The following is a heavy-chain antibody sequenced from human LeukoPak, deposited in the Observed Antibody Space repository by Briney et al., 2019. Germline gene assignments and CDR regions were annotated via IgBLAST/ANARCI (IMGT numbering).Heavy chain of an antibody. J-gene: IGHJ3*02. D-gene: IGHD2-21*02. Sequence: SVKVSCKASGGTFSSYAISWVRQAPGQGLEWMGGIIPIFGTANYAQKFQGRVTITADESTSTAYMELSSLRSEDTAVYYCARAGHIVVVTASPGSALDIWGQGTMVTVSS. CDR2: IIPIFGTA. V-gene: IGHV1-69*13. CDR3: ARAGHIVVVTASPGSALDI. CDR1: GGTFSSYA.